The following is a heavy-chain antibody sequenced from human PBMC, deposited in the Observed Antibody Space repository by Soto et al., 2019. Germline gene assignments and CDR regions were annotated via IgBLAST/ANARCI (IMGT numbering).Heavy chain of an antibody. Sequence: GGSLRLSCAASGLTFSSYSMNWVRQAPGKGLEWVSYISSSSTIYYADSVKGRFTISRDNAKNSLYLKMNSQRDEDTDVYNYAFGEESRYYYYGMDVWGQGTTVTVSS. J-gene: IGHJ6*02. V-gene: IGHV3-48*02. CDR3: AFGEESRYYYYGMDV. CDR2: ISSSSTI. CDR1: GLTFSSYS. D-gene: IGHD3-10*01.